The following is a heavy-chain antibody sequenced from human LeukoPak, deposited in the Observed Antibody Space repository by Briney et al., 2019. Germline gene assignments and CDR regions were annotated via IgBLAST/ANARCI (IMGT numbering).Heavy chain of an antibody. CDR1: GYTFTSYC. CDR2: INPSGGST. J-gene: IGHJ3*02. CDR3: AREGYYYDSSGQDAFDI. V-gene: IGHV1-46*01. Sequence: GASVKVSCKASGYTFTSYCMHWVRQAPGQGLEWMGIINPSGGSTSYAQKFQGRVTMTRDTSTSTVYMELSSLRSEDTAVYYCAREGYYYDSSGQDAFDIWGQGTMVTVSS. D-gene: IGHD3-22*01.